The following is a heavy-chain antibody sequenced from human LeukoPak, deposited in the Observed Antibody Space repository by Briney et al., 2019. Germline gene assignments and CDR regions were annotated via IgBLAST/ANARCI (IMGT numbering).Heavy chain of an antibody. J-gene: IGHJ4*02. D-gene: IGHD6-19*01. CDR2: ISGSGRSI. CDR1: GFTFTSHA. CDR3: AKEGRIALAAYDY. Sequence: PGGSLRLSCAASGFTFTSHAMGWVRQAPGKALEWVSAISGSGRSIYYADSVKGRFTISRDNSKNTLYLQMNSLRAEDTAVYYCAKEGRIALAAYDYWGQGSPVTVSS. V-gene: IGHV3-23*01.